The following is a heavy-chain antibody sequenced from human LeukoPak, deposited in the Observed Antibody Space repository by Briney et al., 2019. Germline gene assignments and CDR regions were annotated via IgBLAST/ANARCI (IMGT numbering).Heavy chain of an antibody. Sequence: GGSLRLFCAASGFTFTSYSMTWVRQAPGKGLEWVSAISASGGNTYSADSVEGRFTISRDNSKNTVYLQMNSLTAEDTAVYYCAKDREVRGYYGLDVWGQGTTVTVSS. V-gene: IGHV3-23*01. J-gene: IGHJ6*02. D-gene: IGHD3-10*01. CDR3: AKDREVRGYYGLDV. CDR1: GFTFTSYS. CDR2: ISASGGNT.